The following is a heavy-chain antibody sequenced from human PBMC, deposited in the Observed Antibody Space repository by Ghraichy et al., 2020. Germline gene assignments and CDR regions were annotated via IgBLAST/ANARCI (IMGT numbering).Heavy chain of an antibody. CDR2: INHTGST. CDR3: ARGRRTGGICYGGFCSYYYYMDV. D-gene: IGHD2-8*02. CDR1: GESFSGFY. V-gene: IGHV4-34*01. Sequence: SETLSLTCAVYGESFSGFYGSWLRQPPGKGLEWIGEINHTGSTNYNPSLKSRVTMSLDMSKNQFSLKVNSVNAADTALYYCARGRRTGGICYGGFCSYYYYMDVWREVTTVTVSS. J-gene: IGHJ6*03.